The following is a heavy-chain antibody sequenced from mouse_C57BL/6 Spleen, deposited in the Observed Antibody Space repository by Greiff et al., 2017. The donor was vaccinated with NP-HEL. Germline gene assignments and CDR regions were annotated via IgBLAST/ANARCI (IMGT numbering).Heavy chain of an antibody. J-gene: IGHJ2*01. D-gene: IGHD2-4*01. Sequence: VQLQQSGAELARPGASVKLSCKASGYTFTSYGISWVKQRTGQGLEWIGEIYPRSGNTYYNEKFKGKATLTADKSSSTAYMELRSLTSEDSAVYFCARFPPMDYDGEDAFDYWGQGTTLTVSS. V-gene: IGHV1-81*01. CDR1: GYTFTSYG. CDR3: ARFPPMDYDGEDAFDY. CDR2: IYPRSGNT.